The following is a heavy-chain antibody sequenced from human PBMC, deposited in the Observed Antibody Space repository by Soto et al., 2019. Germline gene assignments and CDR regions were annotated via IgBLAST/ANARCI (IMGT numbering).Heavy chain of an antibody. CDR2: ISGSDGKT. J-gene: IGHJ4*02. Sequence: HPGGSLRLSCAASGFSFGSYALSWVRQAPGKGLEWVSTISGSDGKTFYADSVKGRFSISRDTSQSTLYLQMNSLRADDTAMYYCARRSYLDYWGQGTRVTVSS. V-gene: IGHV3-23*01. D-gene: IGHD3-10*01. CDR3: ARRSYLDY. CDR1: GFSFGSYA.